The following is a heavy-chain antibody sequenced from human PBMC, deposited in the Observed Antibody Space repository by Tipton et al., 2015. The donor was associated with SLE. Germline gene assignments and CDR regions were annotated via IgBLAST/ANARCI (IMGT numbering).Heavy chain of an antibody. J-gene: IGHJ5*02. Sequence: TLSLTCSVSGDSMSSYYWTWIRQPPGKGLEWIGDVHKSGTTNYNPSLKSRVTISLGTSTNQFSLRLSSVTVADTAVYFCTRSLYNTNWFWFDPWGQGTLVTVSS. V-gene: IGHV4-59*01. CDR1: GDSMSSYY. D-gene: IGHD6-13*01. CDR2: VHKSGTT. CDR3: TRSLYNTNWFWFDP.